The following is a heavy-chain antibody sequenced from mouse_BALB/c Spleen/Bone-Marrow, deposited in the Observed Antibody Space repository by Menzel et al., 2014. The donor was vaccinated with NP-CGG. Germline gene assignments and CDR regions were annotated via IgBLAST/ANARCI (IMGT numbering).Heavy chain of an antibody. J-gene: IGHJ1*01. CDR2: IDPYNSNT. CDR1: GYTFTSYC. CDR3: TRGGCAGYFDV. Sequence: VQLQQSGAELVKPGASVKMSCKASGYTFTSYCMHWVKQRPGHGLEWMGEIDPYNSNTRYNQKFKGKATSTLYESSSTAYMQIQRRTSEDDAVYDYTRGGCAGYFDVWGAGTTVTVSS. V-gene: IGHV1S127*01.